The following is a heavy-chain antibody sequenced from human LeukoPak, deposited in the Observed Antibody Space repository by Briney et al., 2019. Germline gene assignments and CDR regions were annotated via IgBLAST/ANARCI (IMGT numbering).Heavy chain of an antibody. CDR2: INHSGST. D-gene: IGHD3-9*01. J-gene: IGHJ6*02. Sequence: SETLSLTCAVYGGSFSGYYWSWIRQPPGKGLEWIGEINHSGSTNYNPSLKSRVTISVDTSKNQFSLKLSSVTAADTAVYYCARGRDYDILTGYYYYYGMGVWGQGTTGTV. CDR3: ARGRDYDILTGYYYYYGMGV. CDR1: GGSFSGYY. V-gene: IGHV4-34*01.